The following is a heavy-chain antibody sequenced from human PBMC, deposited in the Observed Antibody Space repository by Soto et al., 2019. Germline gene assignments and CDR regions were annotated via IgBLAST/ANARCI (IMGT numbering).Heavy chain of an antibody. D-gene: IGHD2-2*01. V-gene: IGHV1-69*01. Sequence: QVQLVQSGAEVKKPGSSVKVSCTASGGTFSSYAISWVRQAPGQGLEWMGGIIPIFGTANYAQKLQGRVTITADESTSTAYVELSSLRSEDTAVYYCARGGGYIVVVPAATYSWFDPWGQGTLVTVSS. CDR3: ARGGGYIVVVPAATYSWFDP. CDR1: GGTFSSYA. J-gene: IGHJ5*02. CDR2: IIPIFGTA.